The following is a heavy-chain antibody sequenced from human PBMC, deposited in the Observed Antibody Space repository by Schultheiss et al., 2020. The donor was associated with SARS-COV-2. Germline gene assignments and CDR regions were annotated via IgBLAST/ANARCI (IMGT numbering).Heavy chain of an antibody. D-gene: IGHD3-22*01. J-gene: IGHJ2*01. CDR1: GFTFSSYS. CDR2: ISSSGCSI. CDR3: ARGHSSGYVSYWYFDL. Sequence: GGSLRLSCAASGFTFSSYSMNWVRQAPGKGLEWVSYISSSGCSIYYVDSVKGRFTISRDNAEKSLYLQMNSLRAEDTAVYYCARGHSSGYVSYWYFDLWGRGTLVTVSS. V-gene: IGHV3-48*04.